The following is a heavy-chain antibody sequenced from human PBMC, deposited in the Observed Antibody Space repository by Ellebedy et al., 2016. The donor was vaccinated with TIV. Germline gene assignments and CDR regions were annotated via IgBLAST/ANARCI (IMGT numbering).Heavy chain of an antibody. CDR2: TSGGGATT. J-gene: IGHJ4*02. CDR3: ARQTYYSDTSGYYGFDY. V-gene: IGHV3-23*01. D-gene: IGHD3-22*01. Sequence: GESLKISCAASGFTFSNYAMSWVRQAPGKGLEWVSGTSGGGATTYYADSVKGRFTISRDNSKNTLYLQMNSLRAEDTAVYYCARQTYYSDTSGYYGFDYWGQGTLVTVSS. CDR1: GFTFSNYA.